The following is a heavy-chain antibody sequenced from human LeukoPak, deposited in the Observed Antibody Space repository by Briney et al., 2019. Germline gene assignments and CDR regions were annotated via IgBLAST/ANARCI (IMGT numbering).Heavy chain of an antibody. J-gene: IGHJ6*02. CDR1: GGTFSSYA. V-gene: IGHV1-18*01. CDR3: ARDHNYYYYYGMDV. CDR2: ISAYNGNT. Sequence: PSVKVSCKASGGTFSSYAISWVRQAPGQGLEWMGWISAYNGNTNYAQKLQGRVTMTTDTSTSTAYMELRSLRSDDTAVYYCARDHNYYYYYGMDVWGQGTTVTVSS.